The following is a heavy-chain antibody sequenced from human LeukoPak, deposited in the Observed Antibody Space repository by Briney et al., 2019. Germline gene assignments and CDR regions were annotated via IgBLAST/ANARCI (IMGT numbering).Heavy chain of an antibody. CDR1: GYTFISYG. J-gene: IGHJ6*02. CDR2: ISAYNGNT. Sequence: ASVKVSCKASGYTFISYGTSWVRQAPGQGLEWMGWISAYNGNTNYAQKLQGRVTMTTDTSTSTAYMELRSLRSDDTAVYYCARDKLLWFGELFSYYYYGMDVWGQGTTVTVSS. CDR3: ARDKLLWFGELFSYYYYGMDV. D-gene: IGHD3-10*01. V-gene: IGHV1-18*01.